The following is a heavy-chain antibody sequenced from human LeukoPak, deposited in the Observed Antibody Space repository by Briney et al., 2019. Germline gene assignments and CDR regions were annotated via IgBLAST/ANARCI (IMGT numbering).Heavy chain of an antibody. CDR1: GFTFRSYA. Sequence: GGSLRLSCAASGFTFRSYAMNWVRQAPGKGLEWVSAISGSGSATYYADSVKGRFTISRDNSKNTLYLQMNSLRAEDTAVYYCARSRGGSWALDIWGQGTMVTVSS. V-gene: IGHV3-23*01. D-gene: IGHD2-15*01. CDR3: ARSRGGSWALDI. CDR2: ISGSGSAT. J-gene: IGHJ3*02.